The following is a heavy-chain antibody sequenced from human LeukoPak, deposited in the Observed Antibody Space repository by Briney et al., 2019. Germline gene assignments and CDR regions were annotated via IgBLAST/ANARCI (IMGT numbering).Heavy chain of an antibody. J-gene: IGHJ3*02. CDR1: GFTFNDYY. CDR2: ISSSGSTI. Sequence: PGGSLRLSCAASGFTFNDYYMSWIRQAPGKGLEWVSYISSSGSTIYYADSVKGRFTISRDNAKNSLYLQMNSLRAEDTAVYYCARSLLAHDAFDIWGQGAMVTVSS. V-gene: IGHV3-11*04. D-gene: IGHD3-3*01. CDR3: ARSLLAHDAFDI.